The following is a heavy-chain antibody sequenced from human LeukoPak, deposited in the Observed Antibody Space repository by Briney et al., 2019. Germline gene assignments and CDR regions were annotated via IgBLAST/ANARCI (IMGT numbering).Heavy chain of an antibody. Sequence: SETLFLTCNVSGGSITSDGQYWSWIRQHPGKGLEWIGYMYFIGTTNYNPSLRSRLTISMDMSANQFSLKLNSVTAAATAVYYCARGGLAQAFDVWGQGTLVTVAS. J-gene: IGHJ3*01. CDR2: MYFIGTT. D-gene: IGHD3-16*01. V-gene: IGHV4-31*03. CDR1: GGSITSDGQY. CDR3: ARGGLAQAFDV.